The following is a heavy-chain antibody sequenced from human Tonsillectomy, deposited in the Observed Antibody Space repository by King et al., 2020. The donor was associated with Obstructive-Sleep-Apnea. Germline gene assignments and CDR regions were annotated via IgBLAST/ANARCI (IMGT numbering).Heavy chain of an antibody. CDR2: ISYDGSNK. J-gene: IGHJ4*02. CDR1: GFAFSTYA. V-gene: IGHV3-30*04. Sequence: VQLVESGGGVVQPGRSLRLSCAASGFAFSTYAIHWVRQAPGKGLEWVAGISYDGSNKYYADSVKGRFTISRDNSKNTLYLQMNSLRAEDTAVYYCARGGEDYYDSSGYYYGPFDYWGQGTLVTVSS. CDR3: ARGGEDYYDSSGYYYGPFDY. D-gene: IGHD3-22*01.